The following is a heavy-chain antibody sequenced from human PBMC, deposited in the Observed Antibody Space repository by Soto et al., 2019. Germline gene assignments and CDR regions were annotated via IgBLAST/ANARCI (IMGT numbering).Heavy chain of an antibody. CDR1: GFTFSSYA. D-gene: IGHD3-9*01. Sequence: GGSLRLSCAASGFTFSSYAMSWVRQAPGKGLEWVSAISGSGGSTYYADSVKGRFTISRDNSKNTLYLQMNSLRAEDTAVYYCAKDGGEYYDILNGYYNAAYYFDYWGQGTLVTVSS. V-gene: IGHV3-23*01. CDR3: AKDGGEYYDILNGYYNAAYYFDY. J-gene: IGHJ4*02. CDR2: ISGSGGST.